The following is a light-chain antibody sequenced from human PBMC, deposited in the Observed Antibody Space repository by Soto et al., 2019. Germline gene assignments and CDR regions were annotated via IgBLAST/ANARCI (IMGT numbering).Light chain of an antibody. CDR2: VGTGGIVG. V-gene: IGLV9-49*01. Sequence: QSVLTQPPSASASLGASVTLTCTLSSGYSDYKVDGYQQRPGKGPRFEMRVGTGGIVGSKGDGTRDSFSFLGSGLNRYPTIKALQEEDETEYHCGADHGSGSNLVGFGGGTKLPVL. J-gene: IGLJ2*01. CDR1: SGYSDYK. CDR3: GADHGSGSNLVG.